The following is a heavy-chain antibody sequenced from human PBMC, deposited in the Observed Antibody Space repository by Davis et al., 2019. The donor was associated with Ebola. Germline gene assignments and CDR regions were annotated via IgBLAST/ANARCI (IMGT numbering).Heavy chain of an antibody. Sequence: GGSLRLSCAASGFTFSSYSMNWVRQAPGKGLEWVSYISSSSSTIYYADSVKGRFTISRDNAKNSLYLQMNSLRAEDTAVYYCARVNYYYGMDVWGQGTTVTVS. CDR1: GFTFSSYS. CDR3: ARVNYYYGMDV. J-gene: IGHJ6*02. CDR2: ISSSSSTI. V-gene: IGHV3-48*01.